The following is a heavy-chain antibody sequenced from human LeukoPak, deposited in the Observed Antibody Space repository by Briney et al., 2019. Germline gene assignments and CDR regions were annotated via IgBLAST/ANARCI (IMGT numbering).Heavy chain of an antibody. Sequence: GRSLRLSCVASGFTFSSYGMHWVRQAPGKGLEWVAVISYDGSNKYYADSVKGRFTISRDNSKNTLYLQMNSLRAEDTAVYYCAKGHTTVTTLWYWGQGTLVTVSS. CDR2: ISYDGSNK. CDR3: AKGHTTVTTLWY. D-gene: IGHD4-17*01. J-gene: IGHJ4*02. V-gene: IGHV3-30*18. CDR1: GFTFSSYG.